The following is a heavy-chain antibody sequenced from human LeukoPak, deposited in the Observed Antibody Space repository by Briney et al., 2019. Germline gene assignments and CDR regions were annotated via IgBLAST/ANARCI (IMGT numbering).Heavy chain of an antibody. CDR3: ARAKYCSSTSCSIWFDP. V-gene: IGHV3-53*05. D-gene: IGHD2-2*01. CDR1: GFTVSSNY. J-gene: IGHJ5*02. Sequence: GGSLRLSCAASGFTVSSNYMTWVRQAPGKGLEWVSVIYSGGSTYYADSVKGRFTISRDNSKNTLYLQMGSLRAEDMAVYYCARAKYCSSTSCSIWFDPWGQGTLVTVSS. CDR2: IYSGGST.